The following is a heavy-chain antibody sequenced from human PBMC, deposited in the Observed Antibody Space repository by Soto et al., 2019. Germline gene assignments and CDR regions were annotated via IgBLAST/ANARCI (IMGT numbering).Heavy chain of an antibody. V-gene: IGHV3-48*01. CDR2: ISASSSNI. D-gene: IGHD3-22*01. CDR1: GFSVRIYA. Sequence: GGSLRVSWAASGFSVRIYAMDWFRQAPGKGLEWVSYISASSSNIRYADSVKGRFTISRDNSKNTLYLQMNSLRAEDTAVYYCARASLITMIVAHPLDYGMDVWGQGTTVTVSS. CDR3: ARASLITMIVAHPLDYGMDV. J-gene: IGHJ6*02.